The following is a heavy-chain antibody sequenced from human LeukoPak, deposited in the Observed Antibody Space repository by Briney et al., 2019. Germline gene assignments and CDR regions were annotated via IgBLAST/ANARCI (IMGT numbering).Heavy chain of an antibody. Sequence: LETLSLTCSVSGGSVTSGGFYWGWLRQPPGKGPEWIATIYYTGSTYYNPSLNSRVTVSIDTSKNQFSLRLTSVTATDTAVYHCARHSGSGSLSRPFDPWGQGTPVTVSS. CDR3: ARHSGSGSLSRPFDP. J-gene: IGHJ5*02. CDR1: GGSVTSGGFY. V-gene: IGHV4-39*01. CDR2: IYYTGST. D-gene: IGHD3-10*01.